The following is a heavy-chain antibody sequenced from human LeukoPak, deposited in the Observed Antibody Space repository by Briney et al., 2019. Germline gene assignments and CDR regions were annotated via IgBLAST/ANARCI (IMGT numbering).Heavy chain of an antibody. CDR2: MNPNTGDT. V-gene: IGHV1-8*03. D-gene: IGHD4-17*01. CDR3: AKDIGTTVTTSGAFDI. J-gene: IGHJ3*02. Sequence: ASVKVSCKAAGHSFTSFHINWVRQAPGQGPEWMGWMNPNTGDTGFPQNFQGRVTITQDSSISTVYMELSSLTSEDTALYYCAKDIGTTVTTSGAFDIWGQGTMVTVSS. CDR1: GHSFTSFH.